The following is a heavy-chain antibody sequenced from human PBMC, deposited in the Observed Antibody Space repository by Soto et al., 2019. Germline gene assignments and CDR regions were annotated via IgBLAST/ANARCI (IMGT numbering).Heavy chain of an antibody. Sequence: QVQLVQSGAEVKKPGASLKVSCKASGYTFTSYDINWVRQATGQGLEWMGWMNPNSGNTGYAQKFQGRVTMTRNTSISTAYMELSSLRSEDTAVYYCARGHYHFWSGYYDAFDICSQGTMVTVSS. D-gene: IGHD3-3*01. CDR1: GYTFTSYD. V-gene: IGHV1-8*01. J-gene: IGHJ3*02. CDR2: MNPNSGNT. CDR3: ARGHYHFWSGYYDAFDI.